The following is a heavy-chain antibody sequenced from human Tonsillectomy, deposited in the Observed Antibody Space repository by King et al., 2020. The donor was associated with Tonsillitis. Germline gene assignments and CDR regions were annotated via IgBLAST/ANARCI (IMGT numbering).Heavy chain of an antibody. J-gene: IGHJ4*02. Sequence: VQLVESGGGLVKPGGSLRLSCAASGFSFSAYNMNWVRQAPGKGLEWVSSITSTSTYMYYADSVKGRFTISRDNAKNSLFLQMNSLRAEDTAVYYCASQFTDYGDYEWGQGTLVTVSS. CDR2: ITSTSTYM. CDR3: ASQFTDYGDYE. V-gene: IGHV3-21*01. D-gene: IGHD4-17*01. CDR1: GFSFSAYN.